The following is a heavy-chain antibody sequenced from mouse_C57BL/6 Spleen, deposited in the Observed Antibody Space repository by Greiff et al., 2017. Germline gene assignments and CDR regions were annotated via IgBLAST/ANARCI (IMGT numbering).Heavy chain of an antibody. V-gene: IGHV1-50*01. CDR3: ARSRGDY. Sequence: QVQLQQPGAELVKPGASVKLSCKASGYTFTSYWMQWVKQRPGQGLEWIGEIDPSDSYTNYNQKFKGKATLTVDTSSSTAYMQLSSLTSEDSAVYYGARSRGDYWGQGTSVTVSS. J-gene: IGHJ4*01. CDR1: GYTFTSYW. CDR2: IDPSDSYT.